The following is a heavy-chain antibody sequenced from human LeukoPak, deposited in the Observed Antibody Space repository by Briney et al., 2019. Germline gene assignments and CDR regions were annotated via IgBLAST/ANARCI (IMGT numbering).Heavy chain of an antibody. J-gene: IGHJ4*02. V-gene: IGHV3-74*01. CDR3: ARDLRTYYYDSSGYDY. CDR2: INSDGSST. CDR1: GFTLSSYW. Sequence: GGSLRLSCAASGFTLSSYWMHWVRQAPGKGLVWVSRINSDGSSTSYADSVKGRFTISRDNAKNTLYLQMNSLRAEDTAVYYCARDLRTYYYDSSGYDYWGQGTLVTVSS. D-gene: IGHD3-22*01.